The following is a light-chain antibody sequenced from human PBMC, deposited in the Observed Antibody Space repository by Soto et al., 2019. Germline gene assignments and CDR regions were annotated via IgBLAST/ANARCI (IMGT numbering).Light chain of an antibody. CDR2: RTS. Sequence: DIRMTQSPFTLSASVGGRVTITCRASHSVSPWLAWYQQKPGKAPKLLIYRTSSLQNGVPARFSGRGSGTDFFLTISNLQPDDFATYYCQQYSSSSTFGQGTRVELK. CDR3: QQYSSSST. CDR1: HSVSPW. J-gene: IGKJ1*01. V-gene: IGKV1-5*03.